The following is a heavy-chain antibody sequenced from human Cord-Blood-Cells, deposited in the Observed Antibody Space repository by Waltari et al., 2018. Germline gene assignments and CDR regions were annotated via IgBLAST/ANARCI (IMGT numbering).Heavy chain of an antibody. V-gene: IGHV3-30*18. CDR3: AKVVGATSRYGAFDI. CDR1: GFTFSSYC. J-gene: IGHJ3*02. CDR2: ISYDGSNK. D-gene: IGHD1-26*01. Sequence: QVQLVESGGGVVQPGRSLRLSCAASGFTFSSYCMHWVRPAPGKGLEWVAVISYDGSNKYYADSVKGRFTISRDNSKNTLYLQMNSLRAEDTAVYYCAKVVGATSRYGAFDIWGQGTMVTVSS.